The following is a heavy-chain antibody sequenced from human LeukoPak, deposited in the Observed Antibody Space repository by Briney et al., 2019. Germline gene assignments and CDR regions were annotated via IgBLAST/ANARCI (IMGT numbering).Heavy chain of an antibody. CDR3: ARVTYYYGSGSFYYYMDV. CDR1: GGSIRSNNYY. V-gene: IGHV4-39*01. CDR2: ISYGGSA. J-gene: IGHJ6*03. D-gene: IGHD3-10*01. Sequence: SETLSLTCTVSGGSIRSNNYYWGWIRQPPGKGLEWIGIISYGGSAHYNPSLKSRVTISVDTSKNQFSLKLRSVTAADTAVYYCARVTYYYGSGSFYYYMDVWGKGTTVTVSS.